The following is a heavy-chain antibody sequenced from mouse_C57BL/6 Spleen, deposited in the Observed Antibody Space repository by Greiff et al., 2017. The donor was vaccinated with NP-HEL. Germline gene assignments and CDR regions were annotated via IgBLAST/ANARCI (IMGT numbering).Heavy chain of an antibody. V-gene: IGHV2-5*01. Sequence: QVQLQQSGPGLVPPSQSLSITCTVSGFSLTSYGVHWVRQSPGKGLEWLGVIWRGGSTDYNAAFMSRLSITKDNSKSQVFFKMNRLQADDTAIYYCAKRDDYDGAYYAMDYWGQGTSVTVSS. D-gene: IGHD2-4*01. CDR2: IWRGGST. CDR3: AKRDDYDGAYYAMDY. CDR1: GFSLTSYG. J-gene: IGHJ4*01.